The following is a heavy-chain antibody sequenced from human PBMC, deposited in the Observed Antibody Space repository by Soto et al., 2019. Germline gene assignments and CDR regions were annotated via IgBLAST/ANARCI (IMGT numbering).Heavy chain of an antibody. CDR2: IYYSGRT. J-gene: IGHJ5*02. CDR1: AGSISSSSYY. CDR3: ARQPITLNWFDP. V-gene: IGHV4-39*01. Sequence: SETLSLTCTVSAGSISSSSYYWGWIRQPPGKGQEWIGSIYYSGRTYYNPSLKSRVTISVDTSKNQFSLKLSSVTAADTAVYYCARQPITLNWFDPWGQGALVTVSS. D-gene: IGHD3-10*01.